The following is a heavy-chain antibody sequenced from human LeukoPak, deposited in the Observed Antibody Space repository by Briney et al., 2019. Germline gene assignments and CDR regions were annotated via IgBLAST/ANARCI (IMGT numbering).Heavy chain of an antibody. CDR1: GGSISSSNW. Sequence: PSGTLSLTCAVSGGSISSSNWWSWVRQPPGKGLEWIGEIYHSGSTNYNPSLKSRVTISVDKSKNQFSLKLSSVTAADTAVYYCAREPLYGSGSYDYFDYWGQGTLVTVSS. CDR2: IYHSGST. V-gene: IGHV4-4*02. CDR3: AREPLYGSGSYDYFDY. D-gene: IGHD3-10*01. J-gene: IGHJ4*02.